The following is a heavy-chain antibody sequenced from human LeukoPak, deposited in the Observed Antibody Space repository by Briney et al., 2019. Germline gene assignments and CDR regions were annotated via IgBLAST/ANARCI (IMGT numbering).Heavy chain of an antibody. CDR2: ISSSSSYI. V-gene: IGHV3-21*01. D-gene: IGHD6-19*01. J-gene: IGHJ4*02. Sequence: GGSLRLSCAASGFTFSSYSMNWVRQAPGKGLEWVPSISSSSSYIYYADSVKGRFTISRDNAKNSLYLQMNSLRAEDTAVYYCARDRSGEDSSGWNSVDYWGQGTLVTVSS. CDR3: ARDRSGEDSSGWNSVDY. CDR1: GFTFSSYS.